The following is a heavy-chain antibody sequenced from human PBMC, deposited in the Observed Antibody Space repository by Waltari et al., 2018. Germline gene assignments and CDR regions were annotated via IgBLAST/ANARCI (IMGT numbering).Heavy chain of an antibody. V-gene: IGHV3-7*01. D-gene: IGHD2-15*01. CDR2: IKKDGREK. J-gene: IGHJ4*02. CDR3: ARDRDIAFDY. CDR1: GFTFSSYW. Sequence: EVQLVESGGGLVQPGGSLRLSCAASGFTFSSYWMSWVRQAPGKGLEWVANIKKDGREKYYLDSVKGRFTISRDNAKNSLYLQMNSLRAEDTAVYYCARDRDIAFDYWGQGTLVTVSS.